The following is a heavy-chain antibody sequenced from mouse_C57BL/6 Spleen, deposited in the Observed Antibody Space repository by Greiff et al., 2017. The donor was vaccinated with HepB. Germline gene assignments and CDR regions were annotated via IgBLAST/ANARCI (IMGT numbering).Heavy chain of an antibody. CDR2: IWRGGST. CDR3: AKRGYYGSSYWYFDV. CDR1: GFSLTSYG. Sequence: VQGVESGPGLVQPSQSLSITCTVSGFSLTSYGVHWVRQSPGKGLEWLGVIWRGGSTDYNAAFMSRLSITKDNSKSQVFFKMNSLQADDTAIYYCAKRGYYGSSYWYFDVWGTGTTVTVSS. D-gene: IGHD1-1*01. J-gene: IGHJ1*03. V-gene: IGHV2-5*01.